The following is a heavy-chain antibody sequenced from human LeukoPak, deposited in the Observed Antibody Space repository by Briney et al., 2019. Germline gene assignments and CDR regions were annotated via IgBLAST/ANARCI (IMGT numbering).Heavy chain of an antibody. Sequence: GGSLRLSCAASGFTFSSYSMNWVRQAPGKGLEWVSYISSSSTIYYADSVKGRFTISRDNAKNSLYLQMNSLRAEDTAVYYCASALGDCWGQGTLVTVSS. CDR3: ASALGDC. J-gene: IGHJ4*02. V-gene: IGHV3-48*04. CDR2: ISSSSTI. CDR1: GFTFSSYS.